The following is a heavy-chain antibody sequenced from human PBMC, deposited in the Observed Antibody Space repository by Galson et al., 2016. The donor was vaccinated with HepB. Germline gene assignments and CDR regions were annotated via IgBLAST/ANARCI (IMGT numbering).Heavy chain of an antibody. CDR2: INHDGSRT. J-gene: IGHJ4*02. CDR1: GFTFSNYW. D-gene: IGHD6-13*01. Sequence: SLRLSCAASGFTFSNYWMHWVRQPPGKGLVWVSQINHDGSRTFYADSVQGRFTISRDNTENTLYLEMNSLRAEDTAVYYCARDPWIPTAGTVDYWGQGTLVAVSS. CDR3: ARDPWIPTAGTVDY. V-gene: IGHV3-74*01.